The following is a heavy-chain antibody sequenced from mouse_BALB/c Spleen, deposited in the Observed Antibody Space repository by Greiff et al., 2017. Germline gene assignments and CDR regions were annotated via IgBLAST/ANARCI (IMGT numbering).Heavy chain of an antibody. CDR3: ARHSAIYYYGSSYEGYYFDY. V-gene: IGHV5-12-2*01. J-gene: IGHJ2*01. CDR1: GFTFSSYT. Sequence: EVKLVESGGGLVQPGGSLKLSCAASGFTFSSYTMSWVRQTPEKRLEWVAYISNGGGSTYYPDTVKGRFTISRDNAKNTLYLQMSSLKSEDTAMYYCARHSAIYYYGSSYEGYYFDYWGQGTTLTVSS. D-gene: IGHD1-1*01. CDR2: ISNGGGST.